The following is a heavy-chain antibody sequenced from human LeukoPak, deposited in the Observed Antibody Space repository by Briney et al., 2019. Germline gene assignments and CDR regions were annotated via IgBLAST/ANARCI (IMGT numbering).Heavy chain of an antibody. CDR2: ISSSGGST. J-gene: IGHJ4*02. V-gene: IGHV3-23*01. D-gene: IGHD6-13*01. Sequence: GGSLGLSCAASGFTFSSYAMSWVRQAPGKGLEWVSGISSSGGSTYYADSVKGRFTTSRDNSRIRKYLQMNSPRAEDTAVYYSAILPRYSNGWYEVNYWGQGNPVTVSS. CDR3: AILPRYSNGWYEVNY. CDR1: GFTFSSYA.